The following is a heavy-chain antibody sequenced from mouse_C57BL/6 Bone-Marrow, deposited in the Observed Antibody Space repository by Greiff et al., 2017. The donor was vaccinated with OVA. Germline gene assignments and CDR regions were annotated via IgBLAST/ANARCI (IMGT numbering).Heavy chain of an antibody. CDR1: GFSLNTFGMG. V-gene: IGHV8-8*01. D-gene: IGHD2-5*01. CDR3: ARGYYSNSSWFAY. Sequence: QVTLKVSGPGILQPSQTLSLTCSFSGFSLNTFGMGVGWIRQPSGRGLEWLGHIWWVEDKYYNPVLKIRLIIAQDASNNQVFLKIAKVYSADTAIYYCARGYYSNSSWFAYWGQGTLVTVSA. J-gene: IGHJ3*01. CDR2: IWWVEDK.